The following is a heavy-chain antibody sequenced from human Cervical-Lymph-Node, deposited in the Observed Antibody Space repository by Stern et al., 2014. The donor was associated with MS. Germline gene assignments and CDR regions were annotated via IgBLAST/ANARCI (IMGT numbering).Heavy chain of an antibody. CDR1: GFTFSSYA. Sequence: EVQLVESGGGLVQPGGSLRLSCAASGFTFSSYAMSWVRQAPGQGLEWVSAISGSGGSTYDADSVKGRFTIARDNSKNTLYLQMNSLRAEDTAVYYCAKDVGRFVDTAMEFGYWGQGTLVTVSS. D-gene: IGHD5-18*01. V-gene: IGHV3-23*04. CDR2: ISGSGGST. J-gene: IGHJ4*02. CDR3: AKDVGRFVDTAMEFGY.